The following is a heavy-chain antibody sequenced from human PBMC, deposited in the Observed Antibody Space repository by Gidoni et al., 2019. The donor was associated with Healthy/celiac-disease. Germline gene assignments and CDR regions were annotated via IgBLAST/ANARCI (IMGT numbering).Heavy chain of an antibody. Sequence: QVQLQQWGAGLLKPSETLSLTCAVYGGSFSGYYWYWIRQPPGKGLEWIGEINHSGSTNYNPSLKSRVTISEDTSKNQFSLKLNSVTAADTAVYYCARGLSRIVVDWGQGTLVTVSS. D-gene: IGHD3-22*01. J-gene: IGHJ4*02. CDR3: ARGLSRIVVD. V-gene: IGHV4-34*01. CDR2: INHSGST. CDR1: GGSFSGYY.